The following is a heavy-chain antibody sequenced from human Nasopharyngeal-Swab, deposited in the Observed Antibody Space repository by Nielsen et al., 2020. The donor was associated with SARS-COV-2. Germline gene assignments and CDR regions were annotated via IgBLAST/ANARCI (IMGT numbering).Heavy chain of an antibody. Sequence: SQTLSLTCAVYGGSFSGFYWNWIRQPPGRGLEWIGEINHSERTNYNPSLKSRIALSVDTSNKQVSLKLSSVTAADTAVYYCARNPPGYYDFIHYGMDVWGQGTTVTVSS. CDR3: ARNPPGYYDFIHYGMDV. J-gene: IGHJ6*02. CDR1: GGSFSGFY. CDR2: INHSERT. V-gene: IGHV4-34*01. D-gene: IGHD3-3*01.